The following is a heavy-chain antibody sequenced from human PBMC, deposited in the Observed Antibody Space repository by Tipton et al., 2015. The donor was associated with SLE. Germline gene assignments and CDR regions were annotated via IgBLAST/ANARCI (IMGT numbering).Heavy chain of an antibody. V-gene: IGHV4-61*02. CDR2: IYTRGST. CDR1: GGSISSGNYY. Sequence: TLSLTCTVSGGSISSGNYYWTWIRQPAGKGLEWTGRIYTRGSTNYNPSLKSRVTMSVDTSKNQFSLSLRSVTAADTAVYYCARDLVFLGDYGDYDVFDIWGQGTMVTVSS. CDR3: ARDLVFLGDYGDYDVFDI. D-gene: IGHD4-17*01. J-gene: IGHJ3*02.